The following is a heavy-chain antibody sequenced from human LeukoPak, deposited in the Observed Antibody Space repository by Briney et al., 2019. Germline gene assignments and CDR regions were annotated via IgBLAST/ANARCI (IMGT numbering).Heavy chain of an antibody. D-gene: IGHD3-3*01. J-gene: IGHJ4*02. Sequence: GESLKISGTGSGYISSNYWIGWVRQMPGKGLGWMGIIYPADSATKYRPSFQGQVIISADKSINTAYLQCSSLMASDTAMYYCASLSYYDSWSGFDYWGQGTLVTVSS. CDR2: IYPADSAT. CDR1: GYISSNYW. V-gene: IGHV5-51*01. CDR3: ASLSYYDSWSGFDY.